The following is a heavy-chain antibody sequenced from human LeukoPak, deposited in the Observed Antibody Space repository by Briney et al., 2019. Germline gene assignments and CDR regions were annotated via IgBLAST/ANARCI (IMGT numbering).Heavy chain of an antibody. Sequence: GGSLRLSRAASAFAVSSNYMSWVRQPPGKGLEWVSLIDSRGNTFYADSVKGRFTISRDYLKNSLYLQMNSLRAEDTALYYCARDPVVASPCPFYYHYMAIWGKGTAVTVSS. V-gene: IGHV3-53*01. D-gene: IGHD2-15*01. CDR3: ARDPVVASPCPFYYHYMAI. J-gene: IGHJ6*03. CDR2: IDSRGNT. CDR1: AFAVSSNY.